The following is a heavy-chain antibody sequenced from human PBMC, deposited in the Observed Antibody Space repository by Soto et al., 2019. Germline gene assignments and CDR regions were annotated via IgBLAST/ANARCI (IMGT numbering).Heavy chain of an antibody. D-gene: IGHD3-10*01. CDR2: ISNDGSNK. CDR3: ARGTGYGAGRYTFGY. V-gene: IGHV3-30*04. Sequence: QVQLVESGGGVAPPGRSLRLSCVASGFTFTSYAMHWVRQAPGKGLEGVALISNDGSNKQFADSVKGRFTMSRDTSKSTLYVQLNRLTPDDTGVYYCARGTGYGAGRYTFGYWGQGALVTASS. J-gene: IGHJ4*02. CDR1: GFTFTSYA.